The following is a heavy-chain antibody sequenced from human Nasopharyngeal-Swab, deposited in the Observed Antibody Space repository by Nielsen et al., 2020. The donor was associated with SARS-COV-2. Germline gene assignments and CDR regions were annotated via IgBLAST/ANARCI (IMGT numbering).Heavy chain of an antibody. CDR2: IRWDGGST. V-gene: IGHV3-43*01. Sequence: GGSLRLSCAASGFTFEDYTMHWVRQTPGKGLEWVSLIRWDGGSTYYADSVKGRFTISRDNSKNSLYLQMNGLRTEDTALYYCAKDYQRGYYYDFWSGYYTLGYFDYWGQGTLVTVSS. D-gene: IGHD3-3*01. CDR3: AKDYQRGYYYDFWSGYYTLGYFDY. J-gene: IGHJ4*02. CDR1: GFTFEDYT.